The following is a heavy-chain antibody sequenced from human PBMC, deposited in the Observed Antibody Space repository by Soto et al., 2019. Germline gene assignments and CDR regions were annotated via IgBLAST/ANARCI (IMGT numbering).Heavy chain of an antibody. D-gene: IGHD1-1*01. V-gene: IGHV4-34*01. CDR3: ARGRLNSRQTASRSQGREGVLMDV. Sequence: QVQLQQWGAGLLKPSENLSLTCAVYGGSFSGYYWSWIRQPPGKGLEWIGEINHSGSTNYNPSLKSRVTISVDTSKNQFSLKLSSVTAADTAVYYCARGRLNSRQTASRSQGREGVLMDVWGKGTTVTVSS. CDR1: GGSFSGYY. CDR2: INHSGST. J-gene: IGHJ6*04.